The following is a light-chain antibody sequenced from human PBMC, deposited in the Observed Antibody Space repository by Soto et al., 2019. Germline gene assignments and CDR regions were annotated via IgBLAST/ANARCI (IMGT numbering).Light chain of an antibody. CDR3: QQRSNWPVT. CDR1: QSVSSF. Sequence: EIVLTQSPATLSLSPGERATLSCRASQSVSSFVAWYQQKPGQAPRLLIYDASNRATGIPARISGSGSGTDFTLTISSLEPEDFAVYYCQQRSNWPVTFGPGTKVDIK. J-gene: IGKJ3*01. V-gene: IGKV3-11*01. CDR2: DAS.